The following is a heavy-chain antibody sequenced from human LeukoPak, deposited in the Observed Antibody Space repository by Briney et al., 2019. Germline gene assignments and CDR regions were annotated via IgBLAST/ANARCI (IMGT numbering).Heavy chain of an antibody. J-gene: IGHJ4*02. CDR2: ISKNSDDI. CDR3: ARVRPGYYCDY. Sequence: GGSLRLSCVASGFTFSIYSMNWVRQAPGKGLEWVSYISKNSDDIYNADSVRGRFTISRDNAKNSLYLQMNSPRAEDTAVYHCARVRPGYYCDYWGQGILVTVSS. V-gene: IGHV3-21*05. CDR1: GFTFSIYS.